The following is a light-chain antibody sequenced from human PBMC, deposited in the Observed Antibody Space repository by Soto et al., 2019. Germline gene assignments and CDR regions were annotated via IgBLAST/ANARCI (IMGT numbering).Light chain of an antibody. CDR2: AAS. J-gene: IGKJ5*01. CDR3: QHADSFPLIT. V-gene: IGKV1-12*01. Sequence: DIQMTQSPSSVSASVGDRVTITCGSGEDISTWLAWYQQKPGKAPKLLIYAASSLQSGVPSRFSGSGSGTDFTLTISSLQPEDFATYYCQHADSFPLITFGQGTRLEIK. CDR1: EDISTW.